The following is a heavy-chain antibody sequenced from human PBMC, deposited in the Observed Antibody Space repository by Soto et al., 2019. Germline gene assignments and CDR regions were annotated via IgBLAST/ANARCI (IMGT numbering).Heavy chain of an antibody. CDR2: IDASGNT. CDR1: VDSISTYY. D-gene: IGHD1-20*01. J-gene: IGHJ6*02. Sequence: SLTCTVSVDSISTYYWSCIRRPSGKGLEWIGRIDASGNTNYNPSLKSRVTMSADTSKKQFSLKLTSVTAADTAVYYCARYSNNWFQTEGMDVWGQGTTVTVSS. V-gene: IGHV4-4*07. CDR3: ARYSNNWFQTEGMDV.